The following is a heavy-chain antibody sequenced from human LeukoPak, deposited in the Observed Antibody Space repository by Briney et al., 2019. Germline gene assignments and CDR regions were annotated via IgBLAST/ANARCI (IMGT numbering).Heavy chain of an antibody. CDR2: ISRSSSYL. V-gene: IGHV3-21*01. CDR3: ARDFAVLNDY. CDR1: GFTFSSYS. J-gene: IGHJ4*02. Sequence: GGALRLSCAASGFTFSSYSMNWVRQAPGKGLEWVSSISRSSSYLYYADSVKGRFTISRDNAKNSLYLQMNSLRAEDTAVYYCARDFAVLNDYWAQGTLVTVS. D-gene: IGHD2-21*01.